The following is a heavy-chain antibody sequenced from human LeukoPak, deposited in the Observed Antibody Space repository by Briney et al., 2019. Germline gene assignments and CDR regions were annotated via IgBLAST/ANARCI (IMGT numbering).Heavy chain of an antibody. CDR1: GFTFSSYW. CDR2: IKTDGGEK. CDR3: ARENWYFDY. D-gene: IGHD1-1*01. J-gene: IGHJ4*02. V-gene: IGHV3-7*01. Sequence: PGGSLRLSCAVSGFTFSSYWMSWVRQAPGKGLEWVANIKTDGGEKYYVDSVKGRFTISRDNAKNSLYLQMNSLRAEDTAVYYCARENWYFDYWGQGTLVTVSS.